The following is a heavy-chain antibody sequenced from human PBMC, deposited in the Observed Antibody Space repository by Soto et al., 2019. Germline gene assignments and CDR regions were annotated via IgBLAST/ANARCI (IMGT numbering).Heavy chain of an antibody. J-gene: IGHJ4*02. CDR1: GYSISSGSY. D-gene: IGHD3-16*01. Sequence: SDTLSLPWTVSGYSISSGSYWAWIRQPPGKGPEWIASIYHGGTTFYNPSLKSRITISVDTSNNQFSLKLTSVTAADTAVYDGAAGFGHSTSGFRDFCCQWCQGSPV. V-gene: IGHV4-38-2*02. CDR3: AAGFGHSTSGFRDFCCQ. CDR2: IYHGGTT.